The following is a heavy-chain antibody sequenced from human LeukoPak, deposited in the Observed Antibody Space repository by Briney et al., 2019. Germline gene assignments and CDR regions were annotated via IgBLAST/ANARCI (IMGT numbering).Heavy chain of an antibody. V-gene: IGHV4-34*01. Sequence: SETLSLTCAVYGGSFSFYYWSWIRQPPGKGLEWIGEINHSGSTNYNPSLKSRVTISVDTSKNQFSLKLSSVTAADTAVYYCARRGVPAAIYYFDYWGQGTLVTVSS. D-gene: IGHD2-2*01. CDR3: ARRGVPAAIYYFDY. CDR2: INHSGST. CDR1: GGSFSFYY. J-gene: IGHJ4*02.